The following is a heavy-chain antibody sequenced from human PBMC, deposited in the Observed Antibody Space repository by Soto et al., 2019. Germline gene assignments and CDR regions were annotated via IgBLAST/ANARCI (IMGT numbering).Heavy chain of an antibody. CDR2: ISAYNGNT. V-gene: IGHV1-18*04. CDR3: ARDREYYDRSGYPDAFDI. CDR1: GYTFTSYG. D-gene: IGHD3-22*01. Sequence: ASVKVSCKASGYTFTSYGISWVRQAPGQGLEWMGWISAYNGNTNYAQKLQGRVTMTTDTSTSTAYMELRSLRSDDTAVYYCARDREYYDRSGYPDAFDIWGYGTMVTFSA. J-gene: IGHJ3*02.